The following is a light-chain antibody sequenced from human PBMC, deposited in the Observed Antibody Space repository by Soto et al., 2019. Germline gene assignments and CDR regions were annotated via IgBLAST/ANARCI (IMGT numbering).Light chain of an antibody. CDR3: HQRQSWPRT. Sequence: VLTQSPAALSSFPGDRVTLSCRASQAVNTRLAWYQHKPGQAPRLLIYLASNRAAGVPARFSGSGSGTDFTLTISDVEPEDFAVYYCHQRQSWPRTFGQRAK. CDR1: QAVNTR. V-gene: IGKV3-11*01. J-gene: IGKJ1*01. CDR2: LAS.